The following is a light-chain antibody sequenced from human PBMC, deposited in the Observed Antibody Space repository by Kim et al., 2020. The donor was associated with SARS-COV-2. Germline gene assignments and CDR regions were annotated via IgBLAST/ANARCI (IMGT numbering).Light chain of an antibody. V-gene: IGLV7-43*01. CDR2: ITS. Sequence: PGGTVLLTWASLTGTVTSDYNRNWILQKPGPAPRSLIYITSNKHSWTPSQFSCALLGGKAALTLSGVQPEDDAQYYYLLYPGGSWVFGGGTKVTVL. J-gene: IGLJ3*02. CDR1: TGTVTSDYN. CDR3: LLYPGGSWV.